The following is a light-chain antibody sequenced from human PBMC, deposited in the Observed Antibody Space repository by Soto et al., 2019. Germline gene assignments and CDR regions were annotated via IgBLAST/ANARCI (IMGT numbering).Light chain of an antibody. J-gene: IGLJ3*02. CDR1: SSNIGAGYD. V-gene: IGLV1-40*01. CDR3: QSYDSSLSGYWV. Sequence: QAVVTQPPSVSGAPGQRVTISCTGSSSNIGAGYDVHWYQQLPGTAPKLLIYGNSNRPSGVPDRFSGSKSGTSASLAITGLQAEDEADYYCQSYDSSLSGYWVFCGGTELTVL. CDR2: GNS.